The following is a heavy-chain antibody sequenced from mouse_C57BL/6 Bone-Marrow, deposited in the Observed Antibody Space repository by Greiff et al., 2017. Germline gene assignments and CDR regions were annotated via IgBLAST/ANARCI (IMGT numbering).Heavy chain of an antibody. CDR1: GFTFSSYG. J-gene: IGHJ2*01. CDR2: ISSGGSYT. Sequence: EVQVVESGGDLVKPGGSLQLSCAASGFTFSSYGLSWVRQTPDKRLEWVATISSGGSYTYYPDSVKGRFTISRDNAKNTLYLQMSSLKSEDTAMYYCAREGFDYWGQGTTLTVSS. V-gene: IGHV5-6*01. CDR3: AREGFDY.